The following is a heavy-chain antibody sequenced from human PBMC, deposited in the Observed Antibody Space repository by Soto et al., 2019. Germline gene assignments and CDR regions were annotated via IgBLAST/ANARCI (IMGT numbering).Heavy chain of an antibody. J-gene: IGHJ6*02. Sequence: QLQLQESGSGLVKPSQTLSLTCAVSGGSISSGGYSWSWIRQPPGKGLEWIGYIYHSGSTYYNPSLKSRVTISVDGSKNQVSLKLSSVTAADTAVYYCARAGPGGGMDVWGQGTTVTVSS. CDR3: ARAGPGGGMDV. V-gene: IGHV4-30-2*01. CDR2: IYHSGST. D-gene: IGHD2-15*01. CDR1: GGSISSGGYS.